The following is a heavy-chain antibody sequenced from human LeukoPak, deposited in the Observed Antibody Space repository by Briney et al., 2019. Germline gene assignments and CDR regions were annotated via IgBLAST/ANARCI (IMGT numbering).Heavy chain of an antibody. Sequence: PGGSLRLSCAGTGFTFSTYSMNWVRQAPGKGLEWVSFISSSSSYIYYADSVKGRFTISRDNAKNSLYLQMNSLRAEDTAVYYCARDRDWSVLYDASDIWGQGTMVTVSS. V-gene: IGHV3-21*01. CDR3: ARDRDWSVLYDASDI. J-gene: IGHJ3*02. D-gene: IGHD3/OR15-3a*01. CDR1: GFTFSTYS. CDR2: ISSSSSYI.